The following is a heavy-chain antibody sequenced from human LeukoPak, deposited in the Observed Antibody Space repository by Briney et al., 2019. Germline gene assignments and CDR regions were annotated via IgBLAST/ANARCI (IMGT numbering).Heavy chain of an antibody. D-gene: IGHD4-17*01. CDR3: VKTAYGDYGYFDY. CDR1: GFTFSNYW. CDR2: IKRDGSEK. J-gene: IGHJ4*02. Sequence: PGGSLRLSCAASGFTFSNYWMNWVRQAPGKGPEWVANIKRDGSEKYYVDSVKGRFTISRDNAKNLLYLQMNSLRAEDTAVYYCVKTAYGDYGYFDYWGQGTLVTVSS. V-gene: IGHV3-7*03.